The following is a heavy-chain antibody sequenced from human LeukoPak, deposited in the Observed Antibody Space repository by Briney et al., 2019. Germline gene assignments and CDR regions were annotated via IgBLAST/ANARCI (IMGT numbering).Heavy chain of an antibody. Sequence: ASVKVSSKASGYTFTSYGISWVRQAPGQGLEWMGWISAYNGNTNYAQKLQGRVTMTTDTSTSTAYMELRSLRSDDTALYYCATHSTRIAVRPSDYYYYMDVWGKGTTVTVSS. CDR3: ATHSTRIAVRPSDYYYYMDV. CDR1: GYTFTSYG. CDR2: ISAYNGNT. V-gene: IGHV1-18*01. J-gene: IGHJ6*03. D-gene: IGHD6-6*01.